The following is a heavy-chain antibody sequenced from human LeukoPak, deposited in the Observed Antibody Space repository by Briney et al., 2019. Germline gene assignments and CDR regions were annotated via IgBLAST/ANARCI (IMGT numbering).Heavy chain of an antibody. D-gene: IGHD3-9*01. Sequence: HSGGSLRLSCAASGFTFSNDGLNWVRKAPGQGLDRVSAIVVCGGSTSYADSVKGRFTISRDNPKNTLYLQMNSLRAEDTAVYYCAKWGDYDILTGYYDSDYWGQGTLVTVSS. CDR2: IVVCGGST. CDR1: GFTFSNDG. J-gene: IGHJ4*02. V-gene: IGHV3-23*01. CDR3: AKWGDYDILTGYYDSDY.